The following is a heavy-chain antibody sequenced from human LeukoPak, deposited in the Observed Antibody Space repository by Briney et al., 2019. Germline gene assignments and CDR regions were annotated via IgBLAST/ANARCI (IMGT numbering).Heavy chain of an antibody. CDR3: AKDPPDTSGYSWAFDY. V-gene: IGHV3-23*01. Sequence: GGSLRLSCAASGFTFRSYAMNWVHQVPGKGLEWVSAIRSSGGGTYYADSVKGRFTISRDNSKNTLYLQMNSLRAEDTALYYCAKDPPDTSGYSWAFDYWGQGTLVTVSS. D-gene: IGHD3-22*01. CDR1: GFTFRSYA. CDR2: IRSSGGGT. J-gene: IGHJ4*02.